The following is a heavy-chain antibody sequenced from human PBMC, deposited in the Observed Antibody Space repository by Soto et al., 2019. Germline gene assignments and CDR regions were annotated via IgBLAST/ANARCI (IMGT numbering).Heavy chain of an antibody. CDR3: ARDVAAADY. CDR1: GGSVSSGSYY. D-gene: IGHD6-13*01. CDR2: IYYSGST. V-gene: IGHV4-61*01. J-gene: IGHJ4*02. Sequence: PSETLSLTCTVSGGSVSSGSYYWSWIRQPPGKGLEWIGYIYYSGSTNYNPSLKSRVTISVDTSKNQFSLKLSSVTAADTAVYYCARDVAAADYWGQGTLVTVSS.